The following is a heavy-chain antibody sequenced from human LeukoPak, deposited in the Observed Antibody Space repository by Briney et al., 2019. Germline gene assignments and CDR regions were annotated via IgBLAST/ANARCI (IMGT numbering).Heavy chain of an antibody. CDR2: IGFGGSDN. Sequence: GESLKISCKGSGFSFTNYWVGWVRQMPGKGLEWMGIIGFGGSDNRYSPSFQGQVTISTDQSISTAYLQWSSLKASDTAIYYCARRPAITGAPFDYWGQGTLVTVSS. CDR3: ARRPAITGAPFDY. V-gene: IGHV5-51*01. J-gene: IGHJ4*02. D-gene: IGHD1-14*01. CDR1: GFSFTNYW.